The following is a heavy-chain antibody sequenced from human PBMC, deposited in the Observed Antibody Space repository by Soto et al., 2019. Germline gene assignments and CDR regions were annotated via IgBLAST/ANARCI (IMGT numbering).Heavy chain of an antibody. Sequence: QVQLVQSGAEVKKPGSSVKVSCKASGGTFSSYAISWVRQAPGQGLEWMGGIIPISGTANYAQKFQGRVTITADESTSTAYMELSSLISEDTAVYYCAISQVSSTSLEVYYYYYYGMDVWGQGTTVTVSS. CDR3: AISQVSSTSLEVYYYYYYGMDV. CDR1: GGTFSSYA. D-gene: IGHD2-2*01. V-gene: IGHV1-69*01. J-gene: IGHJ6*02. CDR2: IIPISGTA.